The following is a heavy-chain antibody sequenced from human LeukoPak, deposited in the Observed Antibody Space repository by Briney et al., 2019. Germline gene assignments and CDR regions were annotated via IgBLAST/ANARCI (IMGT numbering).Heavy chain of an antibody. CDR2: IYYSGTT. CDR1: GGSMYGYY. Sequence: SDTLSLTCTVSGGSMYGYYWSWTRHPPGKGRVWIGNIYYSGTTYYNPSLKSRVTISVDTSKIQFSLKVNSVTAADTAVYYCAGLTTAAWYFDLWGRGTLVTVSS. CDR3: AGLTTAAWYFDL. V-gene: IGHV4-59*04. J-gene: IGHJ2*01. D-gene: IGHD4/OR15-4a*01.